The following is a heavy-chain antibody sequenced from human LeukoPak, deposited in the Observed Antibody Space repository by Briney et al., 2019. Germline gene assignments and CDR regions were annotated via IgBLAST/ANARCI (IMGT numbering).Heavy chain of an antibody. J-gene: IGHJ4*02. CDR3: AREPTYSSSWYTNCDY. D-gene: IGHD6-13*01. Sequence: PGGSLRLSCAASGFTFSDYYMSWIRQAPGKGLEWVSYITLSSSTIYYADSVKGRFTVSRDNAKNSLYLQMNSLRAEDTAVYYCAREPTYSSSWYTNCDYWGQGTLVTVSS. V-gene: IGHV3-11*04. CDR2: ITLSSSTI. CDR1: GFTFSDYY.